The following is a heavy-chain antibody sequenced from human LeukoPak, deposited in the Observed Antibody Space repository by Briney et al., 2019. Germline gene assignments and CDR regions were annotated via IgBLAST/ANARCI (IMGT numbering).Heavy chain of an antibody. V-gene: IGHV4-39*01. Sequence: SETLSLTCTVSGGSISSSSYYWGWIRQAPGKGLEWMGSIYYSGNTYYNPSLKSRVTISVDTSKNQFSLKLSSVTAADTAVYYCARLDYYDSTSLDYWGQGTLVTVSS. CDR3: ARLDYYDSTSLDY. CDR1: GGSISSSSYY. CDR2: IYYSGNT. J-gene: IGHJ4*02. D-gene: IGHD3-22*01.